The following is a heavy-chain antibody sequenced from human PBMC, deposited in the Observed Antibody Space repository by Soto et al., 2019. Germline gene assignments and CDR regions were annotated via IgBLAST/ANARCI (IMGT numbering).Heavy chain of an antibody. Sequence: EVQLVESGGGLVQPGWSLRLSCAASGFTLSSYNMNWVRQAPGKGLEWVSYISGSSDPIYYADSVKGRFTISRDNAKNSLYLQMDSLRDEGTAVYYCARDHGGSTWFVGIYYYFGVDVWGQGTTVTVSS. V-gene: IGHV3-48*02. CDR3: ARDHGGSTWFVGIYYYFGVDV. D-gene: IGHD6-13*01. CDR2: ISGSSDPI. J-gene: IGHJ6*02. CDR1: GFTLSSYN.